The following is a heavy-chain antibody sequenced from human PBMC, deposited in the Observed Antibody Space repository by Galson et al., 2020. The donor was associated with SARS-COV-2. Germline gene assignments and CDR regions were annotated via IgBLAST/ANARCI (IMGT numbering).Heavy chain of an antibody. D-gene: IGHD3-10*02. CDR1: GFTFSSYG. CDR3: AKDMFGEFDACFWFCHMDV. V-gene: IGHV3-30*18. Sequence: GESLKISCAASGFTFSSYGVHWVRQAPGKGLEWVAVNTHDGNNEYYAGSVKGRFTISRDNSKHTLFLEMNSLRAEDTAVYYCAKDMFGEFDACFWFCHMDVWGQGTTVTVSS. J-gene: IGHJ6*02. CDR2: NTHDGNNE.